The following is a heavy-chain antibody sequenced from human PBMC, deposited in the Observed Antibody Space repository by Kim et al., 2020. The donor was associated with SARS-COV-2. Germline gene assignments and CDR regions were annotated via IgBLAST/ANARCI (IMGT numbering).Heavy chain of an antibody. CDR1: GGSISSYY. Sequence: SETLSLTCTVSGGSISSYYWSWIRQPPGKGLEWIGYIYYSGSTNYNPSLKSRVTISVDTSKNQFSLKLSSVTAADTAVYYCARLFSALGLLDYWGQGTLVTVSS. J-gene: IGHJ4*02. CDR2: IYYSGST. V-gene: IGHV4-59*13. CDR3: ARLFSALGLLDY. D-gene: IGHD3-16*01.